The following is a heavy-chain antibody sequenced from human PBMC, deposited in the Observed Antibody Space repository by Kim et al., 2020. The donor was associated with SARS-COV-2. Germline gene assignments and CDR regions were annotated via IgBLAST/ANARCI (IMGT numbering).Heavy chain of an antibody. CDR2: ISRAGNDQ. CDR3: ARDRLVRSIYGVLWSGPKDFYYYYTMDV. J-gene: IGHJ6*02. Sequence: GGSLRLSCAASGFTFADYAMHWVRQAPGKGLQWVAVISRAGNDQFYADSVKGRVIISRDNSQNTVFLQINSLRVEDSGLYYCARDRLVRSIYGVLWSGPKDFYYYYTMDVWGLGTTVIV. V-gene: IGHV3-30*04. CDR1: GFTFADYA. D-gene: IGHD3-3*01.